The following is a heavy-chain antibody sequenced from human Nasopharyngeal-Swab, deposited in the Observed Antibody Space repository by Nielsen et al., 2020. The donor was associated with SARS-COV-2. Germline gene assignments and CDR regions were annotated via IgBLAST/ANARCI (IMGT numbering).Heavy chain of an antibody. Sequence: ASVKVSCKASGYTFTSYGISWVRQAPGQGLEWMGWISAYNGNTNYAQKLQGRVTMTTDTSTSKAYMELRSLRSDDTAVYYCARDEGYCSSTSCYTMGAFDIWGQGTMVTVSS. V-gene: IGHV1-18*04. D-gene: IGHD2-2*02. CDR1: GYTFTSYG. J-gene: IGHJ3*02. CDR2: ISAYNGNT. CDR3: ARDEGYCSSTSCYTMGAFDI.